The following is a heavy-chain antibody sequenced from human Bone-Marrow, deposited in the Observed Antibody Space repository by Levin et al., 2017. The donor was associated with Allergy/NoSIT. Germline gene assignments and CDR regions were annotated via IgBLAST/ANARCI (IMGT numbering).Heavy chain of an antibody. V-gene: IGHV3-23*01. Sequence: GGSLRLSCAASGFTFSSYAMSWVRQAPGKGLEWVSAISGSGGSTYYADSVKGRFTISRDNSKNTLYLQMNSLRAEDTAVYYCAKDYLGATMIVVALNPWGQGTLVTVSS. CDR2: ISGSGGST. CDR3: AKDYLGATMIVVALNP. CDR1: GFTFSSYA. D-gene: IGHD3-22*01. J-gene: IGHJ5*02.